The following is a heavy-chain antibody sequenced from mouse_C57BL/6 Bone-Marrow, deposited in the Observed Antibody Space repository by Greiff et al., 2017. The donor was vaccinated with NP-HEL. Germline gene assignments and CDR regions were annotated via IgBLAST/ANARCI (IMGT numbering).Heavy chain of an antibody. Sequence: VQLQQSGAELVRPGASVKLSCTASGFNIKDDYMHWVKQRPEQGLEWIGWIDPANGDTESASKFQGKATITADTSSNTAYLQLSSLTSEDTAVYYCTTCYYGSNWFAYWGQGTLVTVSA. D-gene: IGHD1-1*01. CDR2: IDPANGDT. CDR1: GFNIKDDY. V-gene: IGHV14-4*01. J-gene: IGHJ3*01. CDR3: TTCYYGSNWFAY.